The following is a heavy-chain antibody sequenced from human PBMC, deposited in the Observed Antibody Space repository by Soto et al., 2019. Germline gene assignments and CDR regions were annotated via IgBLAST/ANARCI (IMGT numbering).Heavy chain of an antibody. CDR2: IWYDGSNK. D-gene: IGHD1-26*01. J-gene: IGHJ6*02. Sequence: PGGPLRLSCAESGFTFSSYGMHWVRQAPGKGLEWVAVIWYDGSNKYYADSVKGRFTISRDNSKNTLYLQMNSLRAEDTAVYYCAGLSPGTHYYGMDVWGQGTTVTVSS. V-gene: IGHV3-33*01. CDR1: GFTFSSYG. CDR3: AGLSPGTHYYGMDV.